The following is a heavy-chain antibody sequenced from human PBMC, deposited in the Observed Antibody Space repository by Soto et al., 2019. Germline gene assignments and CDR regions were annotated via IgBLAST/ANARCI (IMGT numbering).Heavy chain of an antibody. CDR2: IWYDGSNK. V-gene: IGHV3-33*01. D-gene: IGHD6-19*01. CDR1: GFTFSSYG. CDR3: ARDRQWLPTSTFDY. Sequence: PGGSLRLSCAASGFTFSSYGMHWVRQAPGKGLEWVAVIWYDGSNKYYADSVKGRFTISRDNSKNTLYLQMNSLRAEDTAVYYCARDRQWLPTSTFDYWGQGTLVTVSS. J-gene: IGHJ4*02.